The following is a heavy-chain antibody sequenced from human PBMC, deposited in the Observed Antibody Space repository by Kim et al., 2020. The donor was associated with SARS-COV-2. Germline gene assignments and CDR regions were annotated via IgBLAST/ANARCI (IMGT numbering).Heavy chain of an antibody. J-gene: IGHJ6*02. V-gene: IGHV3-74*01. D-gene: IGHD3-10*01. CDR3: ARGGNSGITMVRGLYYGMDV. Sequence: RFTISRDNAKNTLYLQMNSLRAEDTAVYYCARGGNSGITMVRGLYYGMDVWGQGTTVTVSS.